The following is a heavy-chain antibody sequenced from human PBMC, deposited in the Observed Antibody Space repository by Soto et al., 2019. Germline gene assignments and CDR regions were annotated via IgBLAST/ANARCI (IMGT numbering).Heavy chain of an antibody. V-gene: IGHV1-18*04. J-gene: IGHJ4*02. CDR3: ARDHLPIQLWSPADY. CDR2: ISAYNGNT. D-gene: IGHD5-18*01. CDR1: GYTFPSYG. Sequence: ASVKVSCKASGYTFPSYGISWVRQAPGQGLEWMGWISAYNGNTNYAQKLQGRVTMTTDTSTSTAYMELRSLRSDDTAVYYCARDHLPIQLWSPADYWGQGTLVTVSS.